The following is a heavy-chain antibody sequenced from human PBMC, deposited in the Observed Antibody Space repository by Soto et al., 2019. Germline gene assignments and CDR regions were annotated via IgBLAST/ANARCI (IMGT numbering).Heavy chain of an antibody. D-gene: IGHD3-10*01. CDR2: IYYSGST. Sequence: KPSETLSLTCTVSGGSISSYYWSWIRQPPGKGLEWIGYIYYSGSTNYNPSLKSRVTISVDTSKNQFSLKLSSVTAADTAVYYCARWSLVRGVIPYYYYGMDVWGQGTTVTVSS. J-gene: IGHJ6*02. CDR3: ARWSLVRGVIPYYYYGMDV. V-gene: IGHV4-59*01. CDR1: GGSISSYY.